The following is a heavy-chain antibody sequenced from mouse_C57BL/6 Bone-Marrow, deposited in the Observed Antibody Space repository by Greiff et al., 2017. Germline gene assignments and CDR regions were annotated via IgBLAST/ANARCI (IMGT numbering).Heavy chain of an antibody. CDR1: GFTFSSYA. V-gene: IGHV5-9-1*02. D-gene: IGHD1-1*01. Sequence: DVMLVESGEGLVKPGGSLKLSCAASGFTFSSYAMSWVRQTPEKRLEWVAYISSGGDYIYYADTVKGRFTISRDNARNTLYLQMSSLKSEDTAMYYCTRETTVVAPYAMDYWGQGTSVTVSS. J-gene: IGHJ4*01. CDR2: ISSGGDYI. CDR3: TRETTVVAPYAMDY.